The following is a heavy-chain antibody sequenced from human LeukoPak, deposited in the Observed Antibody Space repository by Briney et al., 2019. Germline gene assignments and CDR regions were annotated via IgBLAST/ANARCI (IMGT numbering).Heavy chain of an antibody. CDR3: ARDNEGDYGDYYAFDI. Sequence: SVKVSCKASGCTFSSYAISWVRQAPGQGLEWMGRIIPIFGTANYAQKFQGRVTITTDESTSTAYMYLSSLRSEDTAVYYCARDNEGDYGDYYAFDIWGQGTMVTVSS. V-gene: IGHV1-69*05. D-gene: IGHD4-17*01. CDR1: GCTFSSYA. J-gene: IGHJ3*02. CDR2: IIPIFGTA.